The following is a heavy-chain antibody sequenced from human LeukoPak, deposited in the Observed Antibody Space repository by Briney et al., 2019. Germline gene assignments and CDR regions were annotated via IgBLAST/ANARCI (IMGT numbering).Heavy chain of an antibody. V-gene: IGHV4-39*07. D-gene: IGHD1-1*01. Sequence: PSETLSLTCTVSGGSISSSSYYWGWIRQPPGKGLEWIGSIYYSGSTYYNPSLKSRVTISVDTSKNQFSLKLSSVTAADTAVYYCARVLVQGIGWNDGDLKFDPWGQGTLVTVSS. CDR3: ARVLVQGIGWNDGDLKFDP. J-gene: IGHJ5*02. CDR2: IYYSGST. CDR1: GGSISSSSYY.